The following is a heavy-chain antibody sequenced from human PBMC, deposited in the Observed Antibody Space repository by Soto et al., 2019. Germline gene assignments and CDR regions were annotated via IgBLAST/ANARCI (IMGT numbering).Heavy chain of an antibody. CDR2: IYYSGST. CDR3: ARVQWDYDILTGPRGRRWFDP. J-gene: IGHJ5*02. D-gene: IGHD3-9*01. V-gene: IGHV4-61*01. CDR1: GGSVSSGSYY. Sequence: SETLYLTCTVSGGSVSSGSYYWSWIRQPPGKGLEWIGYIYYSGSTNYNPSLKSRVTISVDTSKNQFSLKLSSVTAADTAVYYCARVQWDYDILTGPRGRRWFDPWGQGTLVTVS.